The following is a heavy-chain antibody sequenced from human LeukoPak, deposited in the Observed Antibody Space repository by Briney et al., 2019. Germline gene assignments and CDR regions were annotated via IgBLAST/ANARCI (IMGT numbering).Heavy chain of an antibody. CDR3: ATSLIVGAISVAFDI. D-gene: IGHD1-26*01. CDR2: FDPEDGET. CDR1: GYTLTELS. Sequence: ASVKVSCKVSGYTLTELSMHWVRQAPGKGLEWMGGFDPEDGETIYAQKFQGRVTMTEDTSTDTAYMELSSLRSEDTAVYYRATSLIVGAISVAFDIWGQGTMVTVSS. V-gene: IGHV1-24*01. J-gene: IGHJ3*02.